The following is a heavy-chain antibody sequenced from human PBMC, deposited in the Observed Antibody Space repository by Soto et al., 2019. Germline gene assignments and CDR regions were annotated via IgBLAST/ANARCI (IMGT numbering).Heavy chain of an antibody. D-gene: IGHD3-22*01. CDR2: IIPIFGTA. CDR3: ARLYYDSSGYYYAGGDY. J-gene: IGHJ4*02. V-gene: IGHV1-69*01. Sequence: PGQGLEWMGGIIPIFGTANYAQKFQGRVTITADESTSTAYMELSSLRSEDTAVYYCARLYYDSSGYYYAGGDYWGQGTLVTVSS.